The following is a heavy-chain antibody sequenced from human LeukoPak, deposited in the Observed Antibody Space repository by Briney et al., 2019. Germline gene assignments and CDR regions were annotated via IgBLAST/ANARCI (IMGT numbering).Heavy chain of an antibody. Sequence: PGGSLRLSCAASGFTFSSYSMNWVRQAPGKGLEWVSSISSSSSYIYYADSVKGRFTISRDNAKNSLYLQMNSLRAEDTAVYYCAGDIAAAGTIDYRGQGTLVTVSS. CDR2: ISSSSSYI. V-gene: IGHV3-21*01. J-gene: IGHJ4*02. CDR3: AGDIAAAGTIDY. CDR1: GFTFSSYS. D-gene: IGHD6-13*01.